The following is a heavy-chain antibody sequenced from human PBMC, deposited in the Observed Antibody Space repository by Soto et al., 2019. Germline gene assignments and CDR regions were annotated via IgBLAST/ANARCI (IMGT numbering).Heavy chain of an antibody. CDR3: ARTLAAAAYYYYYGMDV. CDR1: GFTFSDHT. V-gene: IGHV3-48*02. D-gene: IGHD6-13*01. Sequence: GGFLRHPNVASGFTFSDHTMNWVRQAPGKGLEWVSYITSSSSTIYYADSVKGRFTISRDNAKNSLYLQMNSLRDEDTAVYYCARTLAAAAYYYYYGMDVWGQGTTVTVSS. J-gene: IGHJ6*02. CDR2: ITSSSSTI.